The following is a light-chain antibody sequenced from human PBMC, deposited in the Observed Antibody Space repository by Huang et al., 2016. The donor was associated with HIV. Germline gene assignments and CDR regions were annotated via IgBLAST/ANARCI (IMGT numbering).Light chain of an antibody. Sequence: DIIMSQSPESLTVSLGERATLNCRSSQSVYASSTSKDYMAWFQQKPGQPPRLLLFWASSREVGVPDRFSGSGSGTHFTLTIANLQPGDAAIYYCQQYYSSPQTFGQGTRV. V-gene: IGKV4-1*01. CDR1: QSVYASSTSKDY. J-gene: IGKJ1*01. CDR3: QQYYSSPQT. CDR2: WAS.